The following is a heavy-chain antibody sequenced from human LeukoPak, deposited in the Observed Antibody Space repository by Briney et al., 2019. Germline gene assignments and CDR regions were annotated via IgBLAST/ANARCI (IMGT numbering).Heavy chain of an antibody. J-gene: IGHJ5*02. CDR2: IDHTGIT. Sequence: SETLSLTCTVSDDSITIYYWSWIRQPPGKGLEWIGYIDHTGITNYNPSLNSRVTISRDTSKNHFSLELSSATAADTAVYYCARGRVRLWFDPWGQGTLVTVSS. V-gene: IGHV4-59*01. D-gene: IGHD1-1*01. CDR3: ARGRVRLWFDP. CDR1: DDSITIYY.